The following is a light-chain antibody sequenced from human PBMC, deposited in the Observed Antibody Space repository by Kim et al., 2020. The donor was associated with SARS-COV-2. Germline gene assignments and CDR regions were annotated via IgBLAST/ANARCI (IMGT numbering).Light chain of an antibody. V-gene: IGLV3-21*04. CDR2: YGR. J-gene: IGLJ2*01. CDR3: QVWDSSSDHRVV. Sequence: RTPRCTCGGNSIGSKRVHWCQAKPGQAPVLVISYGRDRPSGIPERFSGSNSGNTATLTISRVEAGDEADYYCQVWDSSSDHRVVFGGGTQLTVL. CDR1: SIGSKR.